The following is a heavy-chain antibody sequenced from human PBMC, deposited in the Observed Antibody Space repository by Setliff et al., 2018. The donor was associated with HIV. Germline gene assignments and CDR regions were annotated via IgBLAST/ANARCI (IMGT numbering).Heavy chain of an antibody. CDR2: ISYGGNNI. V-gene: IGHV3-21*01. CDR3: ARLGVVPADMDLFFAEYFHH. CDR1: GFTFSAYN. Sequence: PGGSLRLSCAASGFTFSAYNMNWVRQAPGKGLEWVASISYGGNNIFYTESLKGRFTISRDNSKNTLYLQMNSLGTEDTAVYYCARLGVVPADMDLFFAEYFHHWGQGTLVTVSS. J-gene: IGHJ1*01. D-gene: IGHD2-2*01.